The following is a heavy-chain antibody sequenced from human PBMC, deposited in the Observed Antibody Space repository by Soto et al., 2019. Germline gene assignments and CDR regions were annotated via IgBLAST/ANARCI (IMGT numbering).Heavy chain of an antibody. Sequence: EVQLLESGGGLVQPGGSLRLSCTASGFSFGSHALNWVRQAPGKGLEWVSTISDSGGRTDYADSVTGRFTISRDNSKTTLYLQMSRLRAEDKAVYYCAKGLGAGPVRAFAYWGQGTLVTVSS. CDR1: GFSFGSHA. CDR3: AKGLGAGPVRAFAY. J-gene: IGHJ4*02. V-gene: IGHV3-23*01. D-gene: IGHD1-26*01. CDR2: ISDSGGRT.